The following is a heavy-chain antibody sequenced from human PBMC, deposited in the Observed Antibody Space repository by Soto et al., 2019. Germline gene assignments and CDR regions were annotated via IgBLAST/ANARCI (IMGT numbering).Heavy chain of an antibody. Sequence: PGESLKISCKSSGSYWISWVRQMPGKGLEXMGRIDPSDSYTQYSPSFQGHVTISADKSTSTAYLHWNILKASDTAIYYCARHGKXXXXXXXXXXXXXXVWGQGTTVTVSS. CDR2: IDPSDSYT. V-gene: IGHV5-10-1*01. CDR1: GSYW. CDR3: ARHGKXXXXXXXXXXXXXXV. J-gene: IGHJ6*02.